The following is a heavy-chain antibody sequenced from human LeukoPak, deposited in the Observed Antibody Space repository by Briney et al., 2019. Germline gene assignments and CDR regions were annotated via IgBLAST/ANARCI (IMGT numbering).Heavy chain of an antibody. D-gene: IGHD6-19*01. V-gene: IGHV1-2*02. Sequence: GESLKISCKGSGYTFTGYYMHWVRQAPGQGLEWMGWINPNSGGTNYAQKFQGRVTMTRDTSISTAYMELSRLRSDDTAVYYCARDQRYSSGWSIGFWFDPWGQGTLVTVSS. CDR1: GYTFTGYY. J-gene: IGHJ5*02. CDR2: INPNSGGT. CDR3: ARDQRYSSGWSIGFWFDP.